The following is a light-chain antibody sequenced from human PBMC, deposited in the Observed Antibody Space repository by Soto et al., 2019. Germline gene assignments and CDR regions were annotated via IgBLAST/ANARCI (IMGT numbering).Light chain of an antibody. CDR2: AAS. J-gene: IGKJ2*01. V-gene: IGKV1-39*01. CDR3: QRSWT. Sequence: DIQMTQSPSSLSASVGDRVTITCRASQNISDSLNWYQHKPGQAPKLPIYAASSLQSGVPSRFSGSGSETDFTLTISSLQPEDFASYFCQRSWTFGQGTKL. CDR1: QNISDS.